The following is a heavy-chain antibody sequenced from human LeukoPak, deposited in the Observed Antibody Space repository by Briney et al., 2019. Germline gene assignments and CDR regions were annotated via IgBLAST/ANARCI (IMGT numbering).Heavy chain of an antibody. V-gene: IGHV4-39*01. D-gene: IGHD3-22*01. J-gene: IGHJ4*02. CDR1: GGSISSSSDY. Sequence: KPSETLSLTCTVSGGSISSSSDYWGWIRQPPGKGLEWIGSIYYSGSTYYNPSLKSRVTISVDTSKNQFSLKLSSVTAADTAVYYCARQGDSSGYDFDYWGQGTLVTVSS. CDR2: IYYSGST. CDR3: ARQGDSSGYDFDY.